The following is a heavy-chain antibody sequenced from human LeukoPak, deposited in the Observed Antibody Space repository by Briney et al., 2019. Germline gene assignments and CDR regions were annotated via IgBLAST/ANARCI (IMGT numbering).Heavy chain of an antibody. CDR3: AKQLVRFGYYYYYYMDV. D-gene: IGHD6-6*01. CDR2: ISYDGSNK. Sequence: PGGSLRLSCAASGFTFSSYGMHWVRQAPGKGLEWVAVISYDGSNKYYADSVKGRFTISRDNSKNTLYLQMNSLRAEDTAVYYCAKQLVRFGYYYYYYMDVWGKGTTVTVSS. V-gene: IGHV3-30*18. CDR1: GFTFSSYG. J-gene: IGHJ6*03.